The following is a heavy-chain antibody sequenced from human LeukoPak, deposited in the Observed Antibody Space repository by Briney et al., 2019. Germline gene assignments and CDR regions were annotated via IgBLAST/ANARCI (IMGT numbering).Heavy chain of an antibody. Sequence: SETLPLTCTVSGGSISSYYWSWIRQPPGKGLEWIGYIYYSGSTNYNPSLKSRVTISVDTSKNQFSLKLSSVTAADTAVYYCARAVYSSSWYGEFDYWGQGTLVTVSS. CDR2: IYYSGST. CDR1: GGSISSYY. CDR3: ARAVYSSSWYGEFDY. V-gene: IGHV4-59*01. J-gene: IGHJ4*02. D-gene: IGHD6-13*01.